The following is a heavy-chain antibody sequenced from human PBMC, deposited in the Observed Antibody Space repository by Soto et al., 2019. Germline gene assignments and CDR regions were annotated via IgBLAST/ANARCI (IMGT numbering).Heavy chain of an antibody. Sequence: GGSLRLSCAASGFTFSSYGMHWVRQAPGKGLEWVAVIWYDGSNKYYADSVKGRFTISRDNSKNTLYLQMNSLRAEDTAVYYCAREDTVTTHFDYWGQGTLVTVSS. CDR2: IWYDGSNK. D-gene: IGHD4-17*01. V-gene: IGHV3-33*01. J-gene: IGHJ4*02. CDR3: AREDTVTTHFDY. CDR1: GFTFSSYG.